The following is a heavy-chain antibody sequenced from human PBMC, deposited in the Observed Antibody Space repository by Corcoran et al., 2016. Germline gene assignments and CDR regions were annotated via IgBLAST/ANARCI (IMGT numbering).Heavy chain of an antibody. D-gene: IGHD3-3*01. J-gene: IGHJ6*02. V-gene: IGHV1-69*06. CDR1: GGTFSSYA. CDR3: ASGYESGTALYYYYGMDV. CDR2: IIPIFGTA. Sequence: QVQLVQSGAEVKKPGSSVKVSCKASGGTFSSYAISWVRQAPGQGLEWMGGIIPIFGTANYAQKFQGRVTITAYKSTSTAYMELSSLRSEDTAVYYCASGYESGTALYYYYGMDVWGQGTTVTVSS.